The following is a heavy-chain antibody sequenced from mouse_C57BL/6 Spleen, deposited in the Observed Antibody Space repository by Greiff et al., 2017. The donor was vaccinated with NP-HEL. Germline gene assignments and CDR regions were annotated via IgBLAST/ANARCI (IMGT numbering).Heavy chain of an antibody. V-gene: IGHV1-54*01. D-gene: IGHD2-4*01. CDR3: ARTIYDYLDY. Sequence: QVQLQQSGAELVRPGTSVKVSCKASGYAFTNYLIEWVKQRPGQGLEWIGVINPGSGGTNYNEKFKGKATLTADKSSSTAYMQLSSLTSEDSAVYFCARTIYDYLDYWGQGTSVTVSS. J-gene: IGHJ4*01. CDR2: INPGSGGT. CDR1: GYAFTNYL.